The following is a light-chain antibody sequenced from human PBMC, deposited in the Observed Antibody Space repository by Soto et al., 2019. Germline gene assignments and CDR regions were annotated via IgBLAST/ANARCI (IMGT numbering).Light chain of an antibody. V-gene: IGKV3-15*01. CDR1: QAVNSY. CDR3: HQRQYWPPIT. J-gene: IGKJ5*01. CDR2: GAS. Sequence: EVVMTQSPATLSVSPGARATLSCRASQAVNSYLAWYQQKPGQAPRLLIYGASTRASDVPARFSGSGSETEFTLTISSLEPEDFAVYYCHQRQYWPPITFGQGTRLEIK.